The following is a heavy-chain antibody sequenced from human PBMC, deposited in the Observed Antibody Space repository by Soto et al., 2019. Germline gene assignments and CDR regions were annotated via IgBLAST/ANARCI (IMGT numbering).Heavy chain of an antibody. CDR1: GGPISSSSCY. CDR2: IYYSGST. Sequence: SETLSLTCSVSGGPISSSSCYWGWIRQPPGKGLEWIGSIYYSGSTYYNPSLKSRVTISVDTSKNQFSLKLSSVTAADTAVYYCFSRFVSHYYYYGMDVWGQGTTVTVSS. V-gene: IGHV4-39*01. CDR3: FSRFVSHYYYYGMDV. D-gene: IGHD2-15*01. J-gene: IGHJ6*02.